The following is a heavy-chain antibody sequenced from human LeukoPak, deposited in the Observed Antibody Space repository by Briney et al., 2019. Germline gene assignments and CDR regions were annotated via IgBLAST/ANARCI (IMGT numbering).Heavy chain of an antibody. CDR1: GYTSTSYG. J-gene: IGHJ4*02. CDR3: ARDQNTYYYDSSGAFDY. CDR2: IIPILGIA. Sequence: SVKVSCKASGYTSTSYGISWVRQAPGQGLEWMGRIIPILGIANYAQKFQGRVTITADKSTSTAYMELSSLRSEDTAVYYCARDQNTYYYDSSGAFDYWGQGTLVTVSS. V-gene: IGHV1-69*04. D-gene: IGHD3-22*01.